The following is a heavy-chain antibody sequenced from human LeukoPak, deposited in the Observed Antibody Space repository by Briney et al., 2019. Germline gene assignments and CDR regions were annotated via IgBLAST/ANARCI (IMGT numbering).Heavy chain of an antibody. V-gene: IGHV3-30*18. D-gene: IGHD5-18*01. J-gene: IGHJ4*02. CDR2: ISYDGSNK. CDR3: AKETNAYSYEPEPFDY. Sequence: GGSLRLSCAASGFTFSSYAMSWVRQAPGKGLEWVAVISYDGSNKYYADSVKGRFTISRDNSKNTLYLQMNSLRAEDTAVYYCAKETNAYSYEPEPFDYWGQGTLVTVSS. CDR1: GFTFSSYA.